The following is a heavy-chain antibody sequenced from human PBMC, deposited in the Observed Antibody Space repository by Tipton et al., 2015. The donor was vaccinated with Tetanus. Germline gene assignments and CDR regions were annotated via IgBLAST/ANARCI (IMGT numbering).Heavy chain of an antibody. Sequence: TLSLTCTVSGGSISSYYWSWIRQPPGKGLEWIGYIYYSGSTNYNPSLKSRVTISVDTSKNQFSLKLSSVTAADTAVYYCARALGMTGYYNYYYYGMDVWGQGTTVTVSS. D-gene: IGHD3-9*01. CDR2: IYYSGST. J-gene: IGHJ6*02. V-gene: IGHV4-59*01. CDR1: GGSISSYY. CDR3: ARALGMTGYYNYYYYGMDV.